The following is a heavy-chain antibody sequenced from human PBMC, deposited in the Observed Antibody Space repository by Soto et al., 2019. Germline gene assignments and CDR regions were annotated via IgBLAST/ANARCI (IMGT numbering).Heavy chain of an antibody. D-gene: IGHD5-12*01. CDR3: AKGGTYHIGDFDS. CDR2: IGARGSDT. V-gene: IGHV3-23*01. Sequence: EVQLLESGGGLVQPGGSLRLSCAASGFTFNIYTMSWVRQAPGKGLEWVSGIGARGSDTYFPDSVKGRFTISRDNSMDMVYLQMNSLRAEDVAVYFCAKGGTYHIGDFDSWGQGTLVTVSS. J-gene: IGHJ4*02. CDR1: GFTFNIYT.